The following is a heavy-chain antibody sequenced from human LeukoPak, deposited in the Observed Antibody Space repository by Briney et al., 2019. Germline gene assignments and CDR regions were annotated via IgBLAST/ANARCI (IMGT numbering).Heavy chain of an antibody. V-gene: IGHV3-74*01. J-gene: IGHJ4*02. D-gene: IGHD1-26*01. Sequence: GGSLRLSCAASGFTFSSYWMHWVRQAPGKGLVWVSLISTDGSSTRYADSVKGRSTISRDNAKNTLYVQMNSLRAEDTAVYYCARGGSGSSYLVHIWGQGTLVTVSS. CDR3: ARGGSGSSYLVHI. CDR1: GFTFSSYW. CDR2: ISTDGSST.